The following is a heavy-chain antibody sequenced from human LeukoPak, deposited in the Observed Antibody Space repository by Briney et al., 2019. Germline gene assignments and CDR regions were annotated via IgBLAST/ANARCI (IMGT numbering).Heavy chain of an antibody. D-gene: IGHD4-11*01. V-gene: IGHV3-15*01. CDR3: TTDLTVTTGDY. Sequence: PGGSLRLSCAASGFTFSNAWMSWVRQAPGKGLEWVGRIKSKTDGGPTDYAAPVKGRFTISRDDSKTTLYLQMNSLKTEDTAVYYCTTDLTVTTGDYWGQGTLVTVSS. J-gene: IGHJ4*02. CDR1: GFTFSNAW. CDR2: IKSKTDGGPT.